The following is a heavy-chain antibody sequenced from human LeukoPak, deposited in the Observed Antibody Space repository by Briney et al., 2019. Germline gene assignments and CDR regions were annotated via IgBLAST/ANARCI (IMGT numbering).Heavy chain of an antibody. CDR2: INTNTGNP. Sequence: ASVKVSCKASGGTFSSYAISWVRQAPGQGLEWMGWINTNTGNPTYAQGFTGRFVFSLDTSVSTAYLQISSLKAEDTAVYYCAREVAAASYYYMDVWGKGTTVTVSS. D-gene: IGHD6-13*01. CDR1: GGTFSSYA. CDR3: AREVAAASYYYMDV. J-gene: IGHJ6*03. V-gene: IGHV7-4-1*02.